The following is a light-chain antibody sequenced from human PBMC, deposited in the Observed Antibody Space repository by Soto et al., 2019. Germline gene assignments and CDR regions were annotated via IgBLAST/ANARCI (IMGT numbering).Light chain of an antibody. CDR1: QSVSAS. Sequence: EIVMTQSPATLSVSPGERATLSCRASQSVSASLAWFQQRPGQAPRLLIFAASTTASVIPARFSGSGYGTEFTLTIGRLQSEDFAVYFCQQYFSWPYTFGQGTKLQIK. CDR2: AAS. CDR3: QQYFSWPYT. J-gene: IGKJ2*01. V-gene: IGKV3-15*01.